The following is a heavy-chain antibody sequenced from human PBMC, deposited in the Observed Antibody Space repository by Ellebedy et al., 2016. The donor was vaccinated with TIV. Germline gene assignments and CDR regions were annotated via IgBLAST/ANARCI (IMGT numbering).Heavy chain of an antibody. Sequence: AASVKVSCKASGGTFINYAINWVRQATGQGLEWVGWMNPNSGNTGSAQKFQGRVTMTRDSSISTAYMELSSLRSEDTAVYYCGRGRGNASTGRVYYFDYWGQGSLVTVSS. CDR1: GGTFINYA. D-gene: IGHD1-14*01. J-gene: IGHJ4*02. CDR2: MNPNSGNT. CDR3: GRGRGNASTGRVYYFDY. V-gene: IGHV1-8*02.